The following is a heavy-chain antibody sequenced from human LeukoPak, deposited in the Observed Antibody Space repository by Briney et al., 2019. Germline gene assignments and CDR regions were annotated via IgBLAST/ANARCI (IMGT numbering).Heavy chain of an antibody. V-gene: IGHV3-23*01. D-gene: IGHD2-21*02. CDR2: ITGSSDAT. CDR3: AKKTSYCAGDCFPYFFDY. Sequence: PGGSLRLSCVASGFTFSSYVMTWVRQAPGEGLECVSAITGSSDATYYADSVKGRFTISRDNSKNTLFLQMNSLRAEDTAVYYCAKKTSYCAGDCFPYFFDYWGRGTLVTVSS. CDR1: GFTFSSYV. J-gene: IGHJ4*02.